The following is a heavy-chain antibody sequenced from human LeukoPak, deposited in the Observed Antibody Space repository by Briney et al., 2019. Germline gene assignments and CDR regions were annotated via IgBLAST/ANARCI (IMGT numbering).Heavy chain of an antibody. V-gene: IGHV1-2*02. J-gene: IGHJ1*01. Sequence: ASVTVSCTASGYTFTGYYIHWVRQAPGQGLVWMGWINPNTGGTNYPQKFQGRVTMTRDTSISTAYMELSRLRSDDTAVYYCAKIGRYQLLYAHFQHWGQGTLVTVSS. CDR2: INPNTGGT. CDR3: AKIGRYQLLYAHFQH. CDR1: GYTFTGYY. D-gene: IGHD2-2*02.